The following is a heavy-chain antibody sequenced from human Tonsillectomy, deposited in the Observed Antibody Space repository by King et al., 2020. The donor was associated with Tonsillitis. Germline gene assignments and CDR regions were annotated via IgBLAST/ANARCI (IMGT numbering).Heavy chain of an antibody. CDR2: ISAYNGNT. V-gene: IGHV1-18*04. Sequence: QLVQSGAEVKKPGASVKVSCKASGYTFTSNGISWVRQAPGQGLEWVGWISAYNGNTNYAQKLQGRVTMTTDTSTSTAYMGLRSLRADDTAVYYCERRQGSRSAYSFDYWGQGTLVTVSS. CDR3: ERRQGSRSAYSFDY. CDR1: GYTFTSNG. D-gene: IGHD1-26*01. J-gene: IGHJ4*02.